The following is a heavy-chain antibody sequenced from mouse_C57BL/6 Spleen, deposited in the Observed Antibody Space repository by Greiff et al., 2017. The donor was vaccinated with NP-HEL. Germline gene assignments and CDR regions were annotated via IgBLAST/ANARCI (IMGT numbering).Heavy chain of an antibody. V-gene: IGHV1-64*01. CDR3: ARSPHGGYYGAMDY. Sequence: QVQLQQPGAELVKPGASVKLSCKASGYTFTSYWMHWVKQRPGQGLEWIGMIHPNSGSTNYNEKFKSKATLTVDKSSSTAYMQLSSLTSEDSAVYYCARSPHGGYYGAMDYLGQGTSVTVSS. CDR1: GYTFTSYW. CDR2: IHPNSGST. J-gene: IGHJ4*01. D-gene: IGHD2-3*01.